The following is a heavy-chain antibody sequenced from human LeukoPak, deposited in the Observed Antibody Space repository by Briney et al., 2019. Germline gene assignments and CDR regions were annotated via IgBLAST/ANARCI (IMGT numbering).Heavy chain of an antibody. CDR2: VHHTGST. D-gene: IGHD5-12*01. J-gene: IGHJ4*02. CDR3: VRGSRWLPVY. Sequence: SETLSLTCSVSGGSISSSYWHWFRQPPGKGLEWVGHVHHTGSTDYNPSLKSRVTISIDTPNQSFLKLSSVTPADTAIYYCVRGSRWLPVYWGQGALVTVSS. V-gene: IGHV4-59*01. CDR1: GGSISSSY.